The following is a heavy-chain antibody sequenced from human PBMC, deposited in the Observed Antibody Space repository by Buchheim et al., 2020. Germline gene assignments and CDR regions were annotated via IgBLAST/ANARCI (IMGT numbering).Heavy chain of an antibody. CDR3: ARDGEPVPAALIDY. D-gene: IGHD2-2*01. CDR1: GFTFSSYG. Sequence: QVQLVESGGGVVQPGRSLRLSCAASGFTFSSYGMHWVRQAPGKGLEWVAVIWYDGSNKYYADSVKGRFTISRDNSKNTLYLQMNSLRAEDTAVYYCARDGEPVPAALIDYWGQGTL. V-gene: IGHV3-33*01. CDR2: IWYDGSNK. J-gene: IGHJ4*02.